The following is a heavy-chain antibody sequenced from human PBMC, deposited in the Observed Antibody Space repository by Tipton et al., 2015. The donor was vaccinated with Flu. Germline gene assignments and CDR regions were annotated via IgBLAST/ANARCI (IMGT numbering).Heavy chain of an antibody. CDR3: ARDGIFGVVRGP. D-gene: IGHD3-3*01. J-gene: IGHJ5*02. V-gene: IGHV4-61*08. Sequence: TLSLTCTVSGASVTADGFYWSWIRQPPGKGLEWIGYIYYSGNTKYNSSLGSRVTISFDTSKNQVSLKLKSVTAADTAVYYCARDGIFGVVRGPWGQGTLVTVSS. CDR1: GASVTADGFY. CDR2: IYYSGNT.